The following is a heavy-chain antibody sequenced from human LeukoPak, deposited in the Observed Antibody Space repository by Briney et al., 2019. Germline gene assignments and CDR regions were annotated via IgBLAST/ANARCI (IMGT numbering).Heavy chain of an antibody. CDR1: GLTFSSYS. Sequence: GGSLRLSCAAPGLTFSSYSMNWVRQAPGKGLEWVSSISSSSSYIYYADSVKGRSTISRDNAKNSLYLQMNSLRAEDTAVYYCARDFARIAARPGWFDPWGQGTLVTVSS. D-gene: IGHD6-6*01. J-gene: IGHJ5*02. CDR3: ARDFARIAARPGWFDP. V-gene: IGHV3-21*01. CDR2: ISSSSSYI.